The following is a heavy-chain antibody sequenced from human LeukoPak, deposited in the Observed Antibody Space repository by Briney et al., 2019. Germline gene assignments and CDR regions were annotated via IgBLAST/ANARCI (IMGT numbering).Heavy chain of an antibody. Sequence: PSETLSLTCAVYGGSFTGYYWSWIRQPPGKGLEWIGEINHSGSTNYNPSLKSRVTISVDTSKSQFSLKLSSVTAADTAVYYCARNYAKGCFDYWGQGTLVTVSS. CDR1: GGSFTGYY. CDR3: ARNYAKGCFDY. D-gene: IGHD1-7*01. V-gene: IGHV4-34*01. J-gene: IGHJ4*02. CDR2: INHSGST.